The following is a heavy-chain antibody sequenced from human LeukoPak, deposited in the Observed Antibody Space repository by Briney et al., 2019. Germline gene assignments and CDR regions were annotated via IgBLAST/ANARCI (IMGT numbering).Heavy chain of an antibody. CDR1: GFAFSNYG. D-gene: IGHD3-22*01. CDR2: IWYDGSYK. V-gene: IGHV3-33*01. CDR3: AREYFYDSSGYSDAFDI. Sequence: GRSLRLSCSASGFAFSNYGVHWVRRAPGKGLEWVAVIWYDGSYKYYADSVKGRFTISRDNSKNTLYLQMNSLRAEDTAVYYCAREYFYDSSGYSDAFDIWGQGTMVTVSS. J-gene: IGHJ3*02.